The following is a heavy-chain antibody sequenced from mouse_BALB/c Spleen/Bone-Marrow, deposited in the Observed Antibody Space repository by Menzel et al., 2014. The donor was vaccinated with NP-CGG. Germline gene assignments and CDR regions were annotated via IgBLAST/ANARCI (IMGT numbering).Heavy chain of an antibody. CDR1: GYTFTNYW. J-gene: IGHJ3*01. D-gene: IGHD2-3*01. CDR2: IDPSTGYT. Sequence: QVHLQQSGAELAKPRASVKMSCKASGYTFTNYWMHWVKQRPGQGLEWIGYIDPSTGYTEYNQKFKDKATLTADKSSSTAYMQLSSLTSEDSAVYYCARGGIYDGYSYWGQGTLVTVSA. V-gene: IGHV1-7*01. CDR3: ARGGIYDGYSY.